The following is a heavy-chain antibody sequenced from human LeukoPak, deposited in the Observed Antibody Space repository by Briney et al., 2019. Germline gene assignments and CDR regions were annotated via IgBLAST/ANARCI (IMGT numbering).Heavy chain of an antibody. V-gene: IGHV1-69*13. D-gene: IGHD3-3*01. J-gene: IGHJ4*02. Sequence: GASVKVSCKACGGTFSSYAISWVRQAPGQGLEGMGGIIPIFGTANYAQKFQGRVTITADESTSTAYMELSSLRSEDTAVYYCARVGNDFWSGGDYWGQGTLVTVS. CDR2: IIPIFGTA. CDR1: GGTFSSYA. CDR3: ARVGNDFWSGGDY.